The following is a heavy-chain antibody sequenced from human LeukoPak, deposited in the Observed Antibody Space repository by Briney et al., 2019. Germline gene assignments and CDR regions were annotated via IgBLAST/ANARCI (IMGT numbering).Heavy chain of an antibody. J-gene: IGHJ4*02. CDR2: ISSSGSTI. V-gene: IGHV3-48*03. Sequence: GGSLRLSCAASGFTFSSYEMNRVRQAPGKGLEWVSYISSSGSTIYYADSVKGRFTISRDNAKNSLYLQMNSLRAEDTAVYYCPTSGSYFPFGYWGQGTLVTVSS. CDR3: PTSGSYFPFGY. D-gene: IGHD1-26*01. CDR1: GFTFSSYE.